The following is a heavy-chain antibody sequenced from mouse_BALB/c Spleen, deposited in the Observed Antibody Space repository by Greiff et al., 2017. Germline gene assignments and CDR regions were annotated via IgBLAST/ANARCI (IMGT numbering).Heavy chain of an antibody. D-gene: IGHD1-1*02. CDR2: ISDGGSYT. Sequence: EVQRVESGGGLVKPGGSLKLSCAASGFTFSDYYMYWVRQTPEKRLEWVATISDGGSYTYYPDSVKGRFTISRDNAKNNLYLQMSSLKSEDTAMYYCARGRAWSTHGEYFDVWGAGTTVTVSS. J-gene: IGHJ1*01. CDR3: ARGRAWSTHGEYFDV. CDR1: GFTFSDYY. V-gene: IGHV5-4*02.